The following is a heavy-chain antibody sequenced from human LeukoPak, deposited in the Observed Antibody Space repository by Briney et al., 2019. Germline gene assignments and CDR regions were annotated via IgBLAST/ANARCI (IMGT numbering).Heavy chain of an antibody. D-gene: IGHD2-15*01. CDR2: MRRGSGET. CDR3: ARDLEYCSGGSCYPLNMDV. J-gene: IGHJ6*02. V-gene: IGHV3-11*05. CDR1: GFTLSDYH. Sequence: GGSLRLSCAASGFTLSDYHMIWIRQAPGKGLEGVSYMRRGSGETKNADSVKGRFAISRDNAKNSLYLQMNSLRAEYTAVYYCARDLEYCSGGSCYPLNMDVWGQGTTVTVSS.